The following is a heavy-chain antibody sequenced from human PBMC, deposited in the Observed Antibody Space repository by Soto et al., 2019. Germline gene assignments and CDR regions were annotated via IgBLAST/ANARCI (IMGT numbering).Heavy chain of an antibody. V-gene: IGHV4-34*01. D-gene: IGHD3-10*01. CDR1: GGSFSGYY. CDR2: INHSGST. CDR3: ASHYYGSGTDSSNFDY. J-gene: IGHJ4*02. Sequence: PSETLSLTCAVYGGSFSGYYWSWIRQPPGKGLEWIGEINHSGSTNYNPSLKSRVTISVDTSKNQFSLKLSSVTAADTAVYYCASHYYGSGTDSSNFDYWGQGTLVTV.